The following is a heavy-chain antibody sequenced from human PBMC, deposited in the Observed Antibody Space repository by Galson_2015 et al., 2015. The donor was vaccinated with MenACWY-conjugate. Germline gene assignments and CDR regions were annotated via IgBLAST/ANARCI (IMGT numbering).Heavy chain of an antibody. J-gene: IGHJ5*02. CDR2: ISWNSGSI. CDR3: ARTAGSVPP. D-gene: IGHD6-13*01. V-gene: IGHV3-9*01. CDR1: GFTFDDYA. Sequence: SLRLSCAASGFTFDDYAMHWVRQAPGKGLEWVSGISWNSGSIGYADSVKGRFTISRDNAKNSLYLQMNSLRAEDTAVYYCARTAGSVPPWGLGTLVTVSS.